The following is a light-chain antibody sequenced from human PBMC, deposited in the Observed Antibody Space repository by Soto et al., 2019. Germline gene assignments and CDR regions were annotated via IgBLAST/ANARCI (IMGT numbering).Light chain of an antibody. CDR3: QTWGTGIHVV. CDR2: LDSDGSH. V-gene: IGLV4-69*01. Sequence: QSVLTQSPSASASLGASAKLTCTLSSGHSSYDIEWHQQQPEKDPRYLMKLDSDGSHTKGDAIPDRFSGSSSGAERYLTIPSLQSEDEADYYCQTWGTGIHVVFGGGTKLTVL. J-gene: IGLJ2*01. CDR1: SGHSSYD.